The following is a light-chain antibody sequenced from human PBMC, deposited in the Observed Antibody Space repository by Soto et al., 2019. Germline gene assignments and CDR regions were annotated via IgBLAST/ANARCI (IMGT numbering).Light chain of an antibody. V-gene: IGLV2-14*03. CDR3: SSYTTSTTLI. CDR1: SSDVGRYKL. J-gene: IGLJ2*01. Sequence: QSALTQPASVSGSPGQSITISCTGTSSDVGRYKLVSWYQQHPGKAPKLMIYDVTNRPSGVSNRSSGSKSGNTASLTISGLQAEDEADYYCSSYTTSTTLIFGGGTKLTVL. CDR2: DVT.